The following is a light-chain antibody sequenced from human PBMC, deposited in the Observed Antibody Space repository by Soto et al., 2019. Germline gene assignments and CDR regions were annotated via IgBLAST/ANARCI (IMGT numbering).Light chain of an antibody. CDR3: QQSFHTPYT. CDR1: QNINKN. J-gene: IGKJ2*01. CDR2: EAS. Sequence: IQMTQSPSSLSAFVGDSVTISCRASQNINKNLNWYQQKSGQAPSLLMYEASTIQSGVRSRFSGSGSGTDFTLAITNRRPEDFATYYCQQSFHTPYTFGQGTKLEIQ. V-gene: IGKV1-39*01.